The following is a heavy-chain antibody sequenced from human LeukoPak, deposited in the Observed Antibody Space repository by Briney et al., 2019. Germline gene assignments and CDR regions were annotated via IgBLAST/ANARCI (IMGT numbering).Heavy chain of an antibody. CDR2: ISAYNGNT. CDR3: ARLWFGELPPYNWFDP. D-gene: IGHD3-10*01. CDR1: SYTFTSYG. V-gene: IGHV1-18*01. Sequence: ASVKVSCKASSYTFTSYGISWVRQAPGQGLEWMGWISAYNGNTKYAQKFQGRVTMTRNTSISTAYMELSSLRSEDTAVYYCARLWFGELPPYNWFDPWGQGTLVTVSS. J-gene: IGHJ5*02.